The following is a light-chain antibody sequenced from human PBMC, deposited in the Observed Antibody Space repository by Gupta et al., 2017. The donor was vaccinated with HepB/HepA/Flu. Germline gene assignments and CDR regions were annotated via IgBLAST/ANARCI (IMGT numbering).Light chain of an antibody. CDR3: CAYADANTWL. Sequence: QSALTQPASVSGSPGQSITISCTGTSSDIGSWNVVSWYQQYPGKAPQLLIYEVTKRHSGVSNRFSGSQSGNTASLTISGLQAEDEADYYCCAYADANTWLFGGGTKLTVL. J-gene: IGLJ3*02. CDR2: EVT. CDR1: SSDIGSWNV. V-gene: IGLV2-23*02.